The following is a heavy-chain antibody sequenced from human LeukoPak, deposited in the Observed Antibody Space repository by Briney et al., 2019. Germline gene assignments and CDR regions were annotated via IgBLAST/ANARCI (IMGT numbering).Heavy chain of an antibody. Sequence: SETPSLTCAVYGGSFSGYYWSWIRQPPGKGLEWIGEINHSGSTNYHPSLKSRVTISVDTSKNQFSLKLSSVTAADTAVYYCARTRGRIMITFGGVHFDYWGQGTLVTISS. CDR3: ARTRGRIMITFGGVHFDY. D-gene: IGHD3-16*01. CDR1: GGSFSGYY. V-gene: IGHV4-34*01. CDR2: INHSGST. J-gene: IGHJ4*02.